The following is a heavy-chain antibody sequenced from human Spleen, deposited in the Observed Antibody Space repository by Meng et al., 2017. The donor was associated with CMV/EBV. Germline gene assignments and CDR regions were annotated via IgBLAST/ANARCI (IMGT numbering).Heavy chain of an antibody. CDR2: ISSSSSTI. V-gene: IGHV3-48*04. CDR3: AGGAGGSGSYYKADNWFDP. CDR1: GFTFSGYS. D-gene: IGHD3-10*01. Sequence: GESLKISCAASGFTFSGYSMNWVRQAPGKGLEWVSYISSSSSTIYYADSVKGRFTISRDNAKKSLYLQMSSLRAEETAVYHCAGGAGGSGSYYKADNWFDPWGQGTQVTVSS. J-gene: IGHJ5*02.